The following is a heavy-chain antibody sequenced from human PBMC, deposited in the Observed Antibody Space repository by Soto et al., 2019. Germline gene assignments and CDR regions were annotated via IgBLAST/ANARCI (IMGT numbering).Heavy chain of an antibody. J-gene: IGHJ4*02. V-gene: IGHV1-69*02. CDR2: IIPILGIA. Sequence: QVQLVQSGAEVKKPGSSVKVSCKASGGTFSSYTISWVRQAPGQGLEWMGRIIPILGIANYAQKFQGRVTITADKSTSPAYMELSSLRSEDTAVYYCARGIAAAGTGYYFDYWGQGTLVTVSS. CDR3: ARGIAAAGTGYYFDY. D-gene: IGHD6-13*01. CDR1: GGTFSSYT.